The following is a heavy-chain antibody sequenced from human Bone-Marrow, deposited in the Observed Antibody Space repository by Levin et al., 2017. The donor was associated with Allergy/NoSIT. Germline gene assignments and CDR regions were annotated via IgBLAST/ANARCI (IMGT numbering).Heavy chain of an antibody. V-gene: IGHV1-2*02. CDR3: ARGNLVVPAAISYYHDGMDV. CDR2: INPNSGGT. J-gene: IGHJ6*02. CDR1: GYTFTGYY. D-gene: IGHD2-2*02. Sequence: ASVKVSCKASGYTFTGYYMHWVRQAPGQGLEWMGWINPNSGGTNYAQKFQGRVTMTRDTSISTAYMELSRLRSDDTAVYYCARGNLVVPAAISYYHDGMDVWGQGTTVTVSS.